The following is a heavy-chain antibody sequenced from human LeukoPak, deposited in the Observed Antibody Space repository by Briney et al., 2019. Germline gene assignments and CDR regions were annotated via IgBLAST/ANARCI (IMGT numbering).Heavy chain of an antibody. V-gene: IGHV7-4-1*02. D-gene: IGHD3-22*01. Sequence: ASVKVSCKASGYTFTSFAMNWVRQAPGQGLEWMWWINTNTGNPTYAQGFTGRFVFSLDTSVSTAYLQISSLKAEDTAVYYCARGDSYYDSSAYPGGDYWGQGTLVTVSS. CDR1: GYTFTSFA. J-gene: IGHJ4*02. CDR2: INTNTGNP. CDR3: ARGDSYYDSSAYPGGDY.